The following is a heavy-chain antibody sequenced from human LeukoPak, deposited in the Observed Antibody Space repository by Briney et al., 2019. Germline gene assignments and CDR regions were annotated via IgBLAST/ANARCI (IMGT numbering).Heavy chain of an antibody. CDR3: ARDRWSGSYGMWYFDL. CDR2: INHSGST. CDR1: GGSFSGYY. J-gene: IGHJ2*01. V-gene: IGHV4-34*01. D-gene: IGHD1-26*01. Sequence: SETLSLTCAVYGGSFSGYYWTWIRQPPGKGLEWIAEINHSGSTNYNPSLKGRVTISVDTSTNQFSLKLSSVTAADTAVYYCARDRWSGSYGMWYFDLWGRGTLVTVSS.